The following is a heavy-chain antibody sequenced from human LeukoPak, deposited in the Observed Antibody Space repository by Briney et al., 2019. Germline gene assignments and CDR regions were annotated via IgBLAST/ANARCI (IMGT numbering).Heavy chain of an antibody. D-gene: IGHD3-22*01. J-gene: IGHJ4*02. CDR3: AGAGRYYDSSVTFDY. Sequence: VASVKVSCKASGYTFTSYGISWVRQAPGQGLEWMGWISAYNGNTNYAQKLQGRVTMTTDTSTSTAYMELRSLRSDDTAVYYCAGAGRYYDSSVTFDYWGQGTLVTVSS. V-gene: IGHV1-18*01. CDR2: ISAYNGNT. CDR1: GYTFTSYG.